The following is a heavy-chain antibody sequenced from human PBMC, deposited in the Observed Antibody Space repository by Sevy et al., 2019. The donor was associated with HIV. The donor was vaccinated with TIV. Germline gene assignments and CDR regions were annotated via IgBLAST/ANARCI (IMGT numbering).Heavy chain of an antibody. CDR1: GFTFSSYS. CDR3: ARISTTYSSSWYWIVSEDAFDI. Sequence: GGFLRLSCAASGFTFSSYSMNWVRQAPGKGLEWVSYISSSSSTIYYADSVKGRFTISRDNAKNSLYLQMNSLRDEDTAVYYCARISTTYSSSWYWIVSEDAFDIWGQGTMVTVSS. V-gene: IGHV3-48*02. D-gene: IGHD6-13*01. J-gene: IGHJ3*02. CDR2: ISSSSSTI.